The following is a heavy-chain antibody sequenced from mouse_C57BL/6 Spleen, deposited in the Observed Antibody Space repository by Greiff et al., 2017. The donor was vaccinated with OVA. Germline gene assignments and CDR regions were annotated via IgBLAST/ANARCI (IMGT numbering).Heavy chain of an antibody. J-gene: IGHJ3*01. V-gene: IGHV1-64*01. D-gene: IGHD1-1*01. CDR3: AGSYYGSSYVGFAY. Sequence: QVQLKQPGAELVKPGASVKLSCKASGYTFTSYWMHWVKQRPGQGLEWIGMIHPNSGSTNYNEKFKSKATLTVDKSSSTAYMQLSSLTSEDSAVYYCAGSYYGSSYVGFAYWGQGTLVTVSA. CDR2: IHPNSGST. CDR1: GYTFTSYW.